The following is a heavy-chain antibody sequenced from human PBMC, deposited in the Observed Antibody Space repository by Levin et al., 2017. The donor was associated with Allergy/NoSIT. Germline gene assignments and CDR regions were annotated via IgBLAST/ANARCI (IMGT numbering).Heavy chain of an antibody. CDR2: IYYSGST. J-gene: IGHJ5*02. CDR3: ARLIVVDHNWFDP. Sequence: PSETLSLTCTVSGGSISSGGYYWSWIRQHPGTGLEWIGYIYYSGSTYYNPSLKSRVTISVDTSKNQFSLKLSSVTAADTAVYYCARLIVVDHNWFDPWGQGTLVTVSS. D-gene: IGHD3-22*01. CDR1: GGSISSGGYY. V-gene: IGHV4-31*03.